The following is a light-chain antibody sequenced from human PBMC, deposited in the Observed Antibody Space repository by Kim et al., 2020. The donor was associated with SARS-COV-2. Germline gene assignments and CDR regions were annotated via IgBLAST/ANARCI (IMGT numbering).Light chain of an antibody. CDR3: CSNAGRYTWV. CDR2: DVT. J-gene: IGLJ3*02. Sequence: LTQPRSVSGSLGQSVTISCTGTSSDVGAYNYVSWYQQHPGKAPNLLIYDVTKRPSGVPDRFSGSKSGNTASLTISGLQAEDETDYYCCSNAGRYTWVFGGGTRLTVL. V-gene: IGLV2-11*01. CDR1: SSDVGAYNY.